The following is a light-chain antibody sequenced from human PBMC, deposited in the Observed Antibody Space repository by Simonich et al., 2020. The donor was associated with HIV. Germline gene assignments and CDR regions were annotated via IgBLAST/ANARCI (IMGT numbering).Light chain of an antibody. J-gene: IGKJ1*01. CDR3: QQYNRWPPWT. Sequence: EIVMTQSPATLSVSPGERATPSCRASRNVASNLAWYQQKPGQAPRLLIYAASSRATGIPGRFSGSGSGTEFTLTISSLQSEDFAVYYCQQYNRWPPWTFGQGTKVEIK. V-gene: IGKV3D-15*01. CDR2: AAS. CDR1: RNVASN.